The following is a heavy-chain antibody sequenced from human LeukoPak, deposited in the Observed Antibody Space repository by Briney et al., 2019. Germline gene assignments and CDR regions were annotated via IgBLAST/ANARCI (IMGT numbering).Heavy chain of an antibody. V-gene: IGHV4-34*01. CDR1: GGSFSGYY. D-gene: IGHD4-17*01. Sequence: PSETLSLTCAVYGGSFSGYYWSWIRQPPGKGLEWIGEINHSGSTNYNPSLKSRVTISVDTSKNQFSLKLSSVTAADTAVYYCARRTATVNDYWGQGTLVTVSS. J-gene: IGHJ4*02. CDR3: ARRTATVNDY. CDR2: INHSGST.